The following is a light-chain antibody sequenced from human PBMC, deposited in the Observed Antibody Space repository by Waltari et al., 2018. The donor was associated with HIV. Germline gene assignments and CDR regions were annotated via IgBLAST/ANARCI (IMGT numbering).Light chain of an antibody. CDR2: SDH. CDR1: SSTIGNTT. CDR3: ASWDNNVAGRV. Sequence: QSVLTQPPSASGSPGQRVTIPCSASSSTIGNTTPNLYPQLPVPAPKLLAYSDHQRPSGVPDRFSGSKSGTSASLAISGRQSEDEGDYYCASWDNNVAGRVFGGRTRLTVL. V-gene: IGLV1-44*01. J-gene: IGLJ2*01.